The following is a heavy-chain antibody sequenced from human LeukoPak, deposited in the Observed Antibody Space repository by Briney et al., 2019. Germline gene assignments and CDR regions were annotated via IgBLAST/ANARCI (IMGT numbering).Heavy chain of an antibody. D-gene: IGHD5-18*01. J-gene: IGHJ4*02. CDR3: AKIRGYSYGSIDY. V-gene: IGHV3-48*04. CDR1: GFNCNSHA. Sequence: GGSLRLSCAASGFNCNSHAMNWVRQAPGKGLEWISYISISSTSVYYADSVKGRFTISRDSAKNSLYLQMNSLRAEDTAVYYCAKIRGYSYGSIDYWGQGTLVTVSS. CDR2: ISISSTSV.